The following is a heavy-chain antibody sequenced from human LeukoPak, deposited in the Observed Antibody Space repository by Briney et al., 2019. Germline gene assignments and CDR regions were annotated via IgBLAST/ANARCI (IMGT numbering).Heavy chain of an antibody. D-gene: IGHD2-15*01. Sequence: ASVKVSCKASGYTFTSYDINWVRQAPGQGLEWMGWINPNSGGTNYAQKFQGRVTMTRDTSISTAYMELSRLRSDDTAVYYCARGGIYCSGGSCYFDYWGQGTLVTVSS. CDR1: GYTFTSYD. V-gene: IGHV1-2*02. CDR3: ARGGIYCSGGSCYFDY. CDR2: INPNSGGT. J-gene: IGHJ4*02.